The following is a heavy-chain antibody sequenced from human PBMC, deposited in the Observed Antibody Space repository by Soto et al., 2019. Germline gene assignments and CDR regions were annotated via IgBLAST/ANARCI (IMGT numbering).Heavy chain of an antibody. Sequence: QVQLVQSGPEVKKPGASMRVSCKASGNTFSRYGINWVRQAPGRGLEWMGWIDNHNGDTEYPETLQGRVSMTRDTSTSTVYVELSSLTSEDTAVYYCARGGPDLATIGSFDYWGQGTLVTVSS. CDR3: ARGGPDLATIGSFDY. CDR2: IDNHNGDT. D-gene: IGHD3-16*01. V-gene: IGHV1-18*04. CDR1: GNTFSRYG. J-gene: IGHJ4*02.